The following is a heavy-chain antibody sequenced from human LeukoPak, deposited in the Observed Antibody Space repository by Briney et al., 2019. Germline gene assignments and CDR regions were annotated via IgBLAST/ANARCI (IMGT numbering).Heavy chain of an antibody. J-gene: IGHJ4*02. CDR1: GFTFSSYS. Sequence: GGFLRLSCAASGFTFSSYSMNWVRQAPGKGLEWVSYISSSSSTIYYADSVEGRFTISRDNAKNSLYLQMNSLRAEDTAVYYCARERPPCSSTSCYTSKPVFTFDYWGQGTLVTVSS. CDR2: ISSSSSTI. V-gene: IGHV3-48*01. CDR3: ARERPPCSSTSCYTSKPVFTFDY. D-gene: IGHD2-2*02.